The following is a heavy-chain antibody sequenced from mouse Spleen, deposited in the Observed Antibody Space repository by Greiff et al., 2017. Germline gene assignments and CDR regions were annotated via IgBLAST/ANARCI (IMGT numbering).Heavy chain of an antibody. D-gene: IGHD2-12*01. V-gene: IGHV1-82*01. J-gene: IGHJ2*01. CDR2: IYPGDGDT. CDR3: AGLRRTLYYFDY. CDR1: GYAFSSSW. Sequence: QVQLQQSGPALVKPGASVKISCKASGYAFSSSWMNWVKQRPGKGLEWIGRIYPGDGDTNYNGKFKGKATLTADKSSSTAYMQLSSLTSEDSAVYFCAGLRRTLYYFDYWGQGTTLTVSS.